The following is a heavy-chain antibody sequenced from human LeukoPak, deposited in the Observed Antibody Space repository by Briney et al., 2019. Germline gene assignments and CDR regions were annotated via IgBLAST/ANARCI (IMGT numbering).Heavy chain of an antibody. Sequence: PGGSLRLSCAASGFTFDDYAMHWVRQAPGKGLEWVSGISWNSGSIGYADSVKGRFTISRDNAKNSLYLQMNSLRAEDTALYYCAKSLSTLLWFGEAYGMDVWGQGTTVTVSS. CDR2: ISWNSGSI. CDR1: GFTFDDYA. D-gene: IGHD3-10*01. V-gene: IGHV3-9*01. CDR3: AKSLSTLLWFGEAYGMDV. J-gene: IGHJ6*02.